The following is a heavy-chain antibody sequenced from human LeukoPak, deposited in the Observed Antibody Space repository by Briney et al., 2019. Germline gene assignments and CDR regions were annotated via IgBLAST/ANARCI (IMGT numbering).Heavy chain of an antibody. CDR1: GFAFSSDA. CDR3: AKGRLTSSTFDY. D-gene: IGHD2-2*01. V-gene: IGHV3-23*01. Sequence: GGSLRLSCEASGFAFSSDAMIWVRQAPGKGLEWVSLIRGDSSLTEYADSVKGRFTISRDNSKNTLYLQMNSLRAEDTAVYYCAKGRLTSSTFDYWGQGTLVTVSS. J-gene: IGHJ4*02. CDR2: IRGDSSLT.